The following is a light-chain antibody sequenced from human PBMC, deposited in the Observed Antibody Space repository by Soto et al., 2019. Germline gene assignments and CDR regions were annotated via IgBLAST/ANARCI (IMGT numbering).Light chain of an antibody. CDR3: QVWDNNSDHVV. CDR1: NIGGKS. V-gene: IGLV3-21*02. CDR2: HDS. J-gene: IGLJ2*01. Sequence: VLTQPPSVSVAPGQTATMTCGGTNIGGKSVHWYQQKPGQAPVVVVYHDSDRPSGISERFSGSNSGNTATLTISRVEAGDEAVYSCQVWDNNSDHVVFGGGTQLTVL.